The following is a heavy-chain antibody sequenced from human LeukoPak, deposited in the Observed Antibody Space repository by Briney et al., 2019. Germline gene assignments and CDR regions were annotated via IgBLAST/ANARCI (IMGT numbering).Heavy chain of an antibody. CDR3: ARRRRIVGATPGAFDI. D-gene: IGHD1-26*01. V-gene: IGHV4-39*07. Sequence: SETLSLTCTVSGGSFSSSSYYWGWIRQPPGKGLEWIGTIYYSGSTNYNPSLKSRVTISVDTSKNQFSLKLSSVTAADTAVYYCARRRRIVGATPGAFDIWGQGTMVTVSS. CDR1: GGSFSSSSYY. J-gene: IGHJ3*02. CDR2: IYYSGST.